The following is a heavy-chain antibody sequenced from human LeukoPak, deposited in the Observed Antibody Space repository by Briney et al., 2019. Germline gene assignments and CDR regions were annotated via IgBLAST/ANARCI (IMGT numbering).Heavy chain of an antibody. J-gene: IGHJ4*02. CDR3: ARDQSITARPALDY. Sequence: GGSLRLSCAASGFTFSSHVMNWVRQAPGKGLDWVAVIWYDGSNKLYADSVKGRFTSSRDNSKNTLYLQMNSLRAEDTAVYYCARDQSITARPALDYWGQGTLVTVSS. V-gene: IGHV3-33*08. D-gene: IGHD6-6*01. CDR1: GFTFSSHV. CDR2: IWYDGSNK.